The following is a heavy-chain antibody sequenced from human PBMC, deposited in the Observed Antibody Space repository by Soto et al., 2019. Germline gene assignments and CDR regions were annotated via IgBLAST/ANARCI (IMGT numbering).Heavy chain of an antibody. V-gene: IGHV5-51*01. CDR2: IYPGDSDT. D-gene: IGHD3-3*01. Sequence: VGSVKSSCSGSGYSFTSYWIGWVRQMPWKGLEWMGIIYPGDSDTRYSPSFQGQVTISTDKSISTAYLQWSSLTASDTAMYSCSRSDTIFGVAHYYYGMDVWGQGTTVTVSS. CDR3: SRSDTIFGVAHYYYGMDV. CDR1: GYSFTSYW. J-gene: IGHJ6*02.